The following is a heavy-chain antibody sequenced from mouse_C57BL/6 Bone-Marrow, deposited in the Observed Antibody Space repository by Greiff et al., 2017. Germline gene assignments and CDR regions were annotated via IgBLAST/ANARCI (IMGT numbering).Heavy chain of an antibody. J-gene: IGHJ2*01. CDR2: INSDGGST. CDR3: ASPRRWGY. V-gene: IGHV5-2*01. D-gene: IGHD2-3*01. Sequence: EVQLVESGGGLVQPGESLKLSCESTEYEFPSHDMSWVRKTPEKRLELVAAINSDGGSTYYPDNMERRFIISRDNTMKTLYLQMCTLRSEDTALYYRASPRRWGYWGQGTTLTVSS. CDR1: EYEFPSHD.